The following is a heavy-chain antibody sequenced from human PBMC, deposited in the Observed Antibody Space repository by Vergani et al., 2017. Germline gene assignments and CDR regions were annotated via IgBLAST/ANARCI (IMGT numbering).Heavy chain of an antibody. V-gene: IGHV4-31*03. Sequence: QVQLQESGPGLVKPSQTLSLTCTVSGGSISSGGYYWSWIRQHPGKGLAWIGYIYYSGSTYYNPSLKSRVTISVDTSKNQFSLKLSSVTAADTAVYYCAREGYDILTGLPYYMDVWGKGTTVTVSS. CDR2: IYYSGST. J-gene: IGHJ6*03. CDR1: GGSISSGGYY. CDR3: AREGYDILTGLPYYMDV. D-gene: IGHD3-9*01.